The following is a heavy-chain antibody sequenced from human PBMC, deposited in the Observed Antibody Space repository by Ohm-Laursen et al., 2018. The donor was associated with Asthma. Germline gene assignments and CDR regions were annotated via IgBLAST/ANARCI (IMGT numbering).Heavy chain of an antibody. J-gene: IGHJ4*02. V-gene: IGHV3-23*01. Sequence: SLRLSCSASGFSIGSYAMTWVRQAPGKGLEWVSGISSSGGSTHYADNVKGRFTISRGNSKNTLYLQMNSLRAEDTAVYYCAKVVVMDVWGQGTLVTVSS. CDR2: ISSSGGST. CDR1: GFSIGSYA. D-gene: IGHD3-16*02. CDR3: AKVVVMDV.